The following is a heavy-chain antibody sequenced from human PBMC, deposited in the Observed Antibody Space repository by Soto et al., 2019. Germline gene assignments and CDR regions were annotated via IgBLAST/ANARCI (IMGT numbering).Heavy chain of an antibody. Sequence: ASVKVSCKASGYTFTSYGISWVRQAPGQGLEWMGWISAYNGNTNYAQKLQGRVTMTTDTSTSTAYMELRSLRSDDTAVYYCAREWFGELLNYYYYGMDVWGQGTTVTVSS. CDR2: ISAYNGNT. CDR3: AREWFGELLNYYYYGMDV. J-gene: IGHJ6*02. V-gene: IGHV1-18*01. CDR1: GYTFTSYG. D-gene: IGHD3-10*01.